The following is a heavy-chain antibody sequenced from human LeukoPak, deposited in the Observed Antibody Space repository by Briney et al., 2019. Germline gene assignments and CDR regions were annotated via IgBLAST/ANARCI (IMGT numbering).Heavy chain of an antibody. CDR3: AKDSLPRLAYCGGDCYSLYNWFDP. D-gene: IGHD2-21*02. Sequence: GGSLRLSCAASGFTFSSYAMSWVRQAPGKGLEWVSAISGSGGSTYYADSVKGRFTISRDNSKNTLYLQMNSLRAEDTAVYYCAKDSLPRLAYCGGDCYSLYNWFDPWGQGTLVTVSS. CDR2: ISGSGGST. J-gene: IGHJ5*02. CDR1: GFTFSSYA. V-gene: IGHV3-23*01.